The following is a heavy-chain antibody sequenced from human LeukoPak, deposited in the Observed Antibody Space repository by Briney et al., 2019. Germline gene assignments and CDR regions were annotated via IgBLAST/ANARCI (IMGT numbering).Heavy chain of an antibody. CDR2: ISGSGGST. CDR1: GFTFSSYA. V-gene: IGHV3-23*01. D-gene: IGHD3-22*01. J-gene: IGHJ4*02. Sequence: GGSLRLSCAASGFTFSSYAMSWVRQAPGKGLEWVSAISGSGGSTYYADSVKGRFTTSRDNSKNTLYLQMNSLRAEDTAVYYCAKARKNYYYDSSGYYRPYWGQGTLVTVSS. CDR3: AKARKNYYYDSSGYYRPY.